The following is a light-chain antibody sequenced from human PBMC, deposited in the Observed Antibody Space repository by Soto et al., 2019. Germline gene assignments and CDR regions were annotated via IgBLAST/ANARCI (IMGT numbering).Light chain of an antibody. CDR2: DAS. CDR1: QSIGIY. V-gene: IGKV3-11*01. J-gene: IGKJ5*01. Sequence: EIVLTQSPATLSLSPGERATLSCRASQSIGIYLGWYRQRPGQAPRLLIYDASQRAAGIPARFSGSGSGTDFTITINSLDPEDFADYYCQHRYTWPPAFGQGTRLEIK. CDR3: QHRYTWPPA.